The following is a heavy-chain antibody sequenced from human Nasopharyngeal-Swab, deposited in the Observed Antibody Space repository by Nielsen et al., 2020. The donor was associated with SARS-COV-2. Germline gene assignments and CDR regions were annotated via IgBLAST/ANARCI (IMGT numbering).Heavy chain of an antibody. CDR1: GDSISSGGYS. CDR2: IYYSGST. D-gene: IGHD5-12*01. CDR3: ARSHSGYDLSFDY. Sequence: SATLSLSCTGSGDSISSGGYSWSWIRQHPGKGLEWIGYIYYSGSTYYNPSLKSRVTISVDTSKNQFSLKLSSVTATDTAVYYCARSHSGYDLSFDYWGQGTLVTVSS. V-gene: IGHV4-31*03. J-gene: IGHJ4*02.